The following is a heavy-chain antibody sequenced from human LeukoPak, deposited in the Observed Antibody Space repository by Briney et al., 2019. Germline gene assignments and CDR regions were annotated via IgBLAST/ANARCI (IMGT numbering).Heavy chain of an antibody. CDR3: TTGNP. V-gene: IGHV3-15*01. CDR1: GFTFVNAS. CDR2: MKSKPEGGTT. Sequence: GGSLRLSCLTSGFTFVNASMSWVRQAPGKGLEWVGLMKSKPEGGTTFYAAPVKGRFSISRDDSRNTLYLQTSSLTIGDTGVYYCTTGNPWGQGTLVTVSS. J-gene: IGHJ5*02.